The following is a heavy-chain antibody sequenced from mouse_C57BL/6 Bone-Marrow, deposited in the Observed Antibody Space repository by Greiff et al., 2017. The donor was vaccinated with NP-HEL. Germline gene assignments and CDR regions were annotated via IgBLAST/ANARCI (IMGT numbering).Heavy chain of an antibody. Sequence: EVKLVESGGGLVKPGGSLKLSCAASGFTFSSYAMSWVRQTPEKRLEWVATISDGGSYTYYPDNVKGRFTISRDNAKNNLYLQMSHLKSEDTAMYYCARDEGVWLPDARDYWGQGTSVTVSS. CDR3: ARDEGVWLPDARDY. D-gene: IGHD2-2*01. V-gene: IGHV5-4*01. J-gene: IGHJ4*01. CDR1: GFTFSSYA. CDR2: ISDGGSYT.